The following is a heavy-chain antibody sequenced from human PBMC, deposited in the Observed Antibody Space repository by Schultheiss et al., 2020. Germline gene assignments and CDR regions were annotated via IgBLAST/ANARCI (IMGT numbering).Heavy chain of an antibody. CDR1: GFTFSNYD. J-gene: IGHJ4*02. V-gene: IGHV3-30*03. D-gene: IGHD3-10*01. CDR2: ISYDGSNK. CDR3: ARDFPAMVRGLDYFDY. Sequence: GESLKISCAASGFTFSNYDMHWVRQAPGKGLEWVAVISYDGSNKYYADSVKGRFTISRHSSMDTLYPQMNSLRAEDTAVYYCARDFPAMVRGLDYFDYWGQGTLVTGSS.